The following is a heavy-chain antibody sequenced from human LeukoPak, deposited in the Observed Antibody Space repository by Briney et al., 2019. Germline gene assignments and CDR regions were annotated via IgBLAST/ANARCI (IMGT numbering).Heavy chain of an antibody. CDR2: IYYSGST. CDR1: GSSISSSSYY. Sequence: SETLSLTCTVPGSSISSSSYYWGWIRQPPGKGLEWIGSIYYSGSTYYNTSLKSRVTISVHTSMNQFSLKLSSVTAADTAVYYCATPTPMIVVGTDAFDIWGQGTMVTLSS. D-gene: IGHD3-22*01. V-gene: IGHV4-39*01. J-gene: IGHJ3*02. CDR3: ATPTPMIVVGTDAFDI.